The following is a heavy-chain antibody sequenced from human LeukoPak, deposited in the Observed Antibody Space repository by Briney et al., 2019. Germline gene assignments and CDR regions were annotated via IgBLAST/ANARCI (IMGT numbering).Heavy chain of an antibody. CDR1: GFTFSSYA. CDR2: ISYDGSNK. Sequence: PGRSLRLSCAASGFTFSSYAMHWVRQAPGKGLEWVAVISYDGSNKYYADSVKGRFTISRDNSKNTLYLQMNSLRAEDTAVYYCARGDSSLGALDYWGQGTLVTVSS. D-gene: IGHD6-19*01. CDR3: ARGDSSLGALDY. J-gene: IGHJ4*02. V-gene: IGHV3-30*04.